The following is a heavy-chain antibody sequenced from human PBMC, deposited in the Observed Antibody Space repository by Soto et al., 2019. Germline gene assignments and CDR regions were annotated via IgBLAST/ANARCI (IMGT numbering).Heavy chain of an antibody. D-gene: IGHD6-13*01. CDR1: GASIRSGDHY. J-gene: IGHJ4*02. CDR3: ARMAAGASRPFYC. Sequence: PSETLSLTCTVSGASIRSGDHYWRWIRQPPGKGLEWIGYIYYSGTTLYGPSLENRVTMSVDTSKSEFSLKLRSVTAADTAVYYCARMAAGASRPFYCWGQVALVTV. V-gene: IGHV4-30-4*01. CDR2: IYYSGTT.